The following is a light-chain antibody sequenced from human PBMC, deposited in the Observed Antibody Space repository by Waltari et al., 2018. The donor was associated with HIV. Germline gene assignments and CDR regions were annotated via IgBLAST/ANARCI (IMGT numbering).Light chain of an antibody. CDR2: DVS. CDR3: QHYVTPSAIT. J-gene: IGKJ5*01. Sequence: DIQITQSPSSLSAPVGDRVTLTCQARHDIKDSLNWFQQKPGKAPNLLIYDVSNLEVGVPSRFSGSGSGTDFSFTISSLQPEDVGTYYCQHYVTPSAITFGEGTRLEI. V-gene: IGKV1-33*01. CDR1: HDIKDS.